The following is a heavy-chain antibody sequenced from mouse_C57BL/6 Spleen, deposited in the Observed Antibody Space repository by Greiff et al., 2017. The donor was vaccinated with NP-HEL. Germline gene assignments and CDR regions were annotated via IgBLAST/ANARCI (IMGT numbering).Heavy chain of an antibody. J-gene: IGHJ1*03. Sequence: QVQLQQSGAELVKPGASVKLSCKASGYTFTSYWMQWVKQRPGQGLEWIGEIDPSDSYTNYNQKFKGKATLTVDTSSSTAYMQLSSLTSEDSAVYYCARTYEYFDVWGTGTTVTVSS. CDR3: ARTYEYFDV. CDR1: GYTFTSYW. V-gene: IGHV1-50*01. CDR2: IDPSDSYT. D-gene: IGHD5-1*01.